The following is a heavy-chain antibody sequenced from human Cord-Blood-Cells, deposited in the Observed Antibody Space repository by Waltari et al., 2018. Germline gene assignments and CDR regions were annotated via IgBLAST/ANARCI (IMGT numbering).Heavy chain of an antibody. CDR2: ISWNSGSI. Sequence: EVQLVESGGGLVQPGRSLRLACAASGLPFDDHATHWLRQAPGKGLEWVSGISWNSGSIGYADSVKGRFTISRDNAKNSLYLQMNSLRAEDTALYYCAKAVYSSSYFDYWGQGTLVTVSS. D-gene: IGHD6-6*01. V-gene: IGHV3-9*01. CDR1: GLPFDDHA. CDR3: AKAVYSSSYFDY. J-gene: IGHJ4*02.